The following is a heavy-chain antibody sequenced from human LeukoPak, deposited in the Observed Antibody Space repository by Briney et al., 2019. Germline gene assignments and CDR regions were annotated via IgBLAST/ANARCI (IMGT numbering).Heavy chain of an antibody. V-gene: IGHV3-23*01. CDR3: ARGAYGDYDS. CDR1: AFTFSSYA. CDR2: SAGADST. J-gene: IGHJ5*01. D-gene: IGHD4-17*01. Sequence: GGSLRPSCAASAFTFSSYAMSWVRQAPGKGLEWVSASAGADSTYYADSVQGRFTISRDNSKNTLYLQMSGLRAEDTAVYFCARGAYGDYDSWGQGTLVTVSS.